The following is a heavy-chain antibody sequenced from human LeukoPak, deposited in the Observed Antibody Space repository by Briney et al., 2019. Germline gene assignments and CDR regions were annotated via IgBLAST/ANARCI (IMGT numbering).Heavy chain of an antibody. Sequence: SETLSLTCTVSGGSNSSYYWSWIRQPPGKGLEWIGYIYYSGSTNYNPSLKSRVTISVDTSKNQFSLKVTSVTAADTAVYYCARNFPGRTEDVWGKGTTVIVSS. J-gene: IGHJ6*04. CDR1: GGSNSSYY. D-gene: IGHD1-14*01. CDR3: ARNFPGRTEDV. V-gene: IGHV4-59*01. CDR2: IYYSGST.